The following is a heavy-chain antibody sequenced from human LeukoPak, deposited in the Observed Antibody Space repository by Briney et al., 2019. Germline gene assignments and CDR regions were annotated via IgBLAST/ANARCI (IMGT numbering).Heavy chain of an antibody. J-gene: IGHJ5*02. CDR3: VKGLYYYEDSVYYWFDP. V-gene: IGHV1-8*01. CDR2: MNPNSGNT. D-gene: IGHD3-22*01. Sequence: ASVKVSCKASGYTYPRCDMNCVRQATGRGCECMGWMNPNSGNTGCAQKFQGRVTMPRHTSIRTVHMELSSLRSEDAAVYYCVKGLYYYEDSVYYWFDPWGQGTLVTVSS. CDR1: GYTYPRCD.